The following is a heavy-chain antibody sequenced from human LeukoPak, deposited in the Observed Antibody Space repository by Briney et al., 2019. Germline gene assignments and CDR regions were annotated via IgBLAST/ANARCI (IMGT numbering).Heavy chain of an antibody. J-gene: IGHJ4*02. V-gene: IGHV3-20*04. CDR2: INWNGGST. CDR1: GFTFDDYG. D-gene: IGHD3-22*01. Sequence: GGSLRLSCAASGFTFDDYGVSWVRQAPGKGLEWVSGINWNGGSTGYADSVKGRFTISRDNAKNSLYLQMNSLRAEDTALYYCARDAHYYDSSGYYQSYYFDYWGQGTLVTVSS. CDR3: ARDAHYYDSSGYYQSYYFDY.